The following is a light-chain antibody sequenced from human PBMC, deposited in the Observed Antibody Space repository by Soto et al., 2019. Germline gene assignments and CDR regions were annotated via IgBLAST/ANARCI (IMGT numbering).Light chain of an antibody. V-gene: IGKV3-20*01. J-gene: IGKJ1*01. Sequence: EIVLTQSPGTLSLSPGERATLSCRASQSVSSNFLAWYQQIPGQAPRLLIYGASSRATGIPDRFSGSGSGTDFTLTISRLEPEDFAVYYCHQYGSSPWTFGQGTKVEIK. CDR1: QSVSSNF. CDR3: HQYGSSPWT. CDR2: GAS.